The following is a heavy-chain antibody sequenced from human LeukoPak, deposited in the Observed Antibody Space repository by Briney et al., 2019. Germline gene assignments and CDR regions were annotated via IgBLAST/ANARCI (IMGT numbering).Heavy chain of an antibody. CDR2: ISSSGSTI. J-gene: IGHJ4*02. CDR3: ARRRYGSGDIDY. V-gene: IGHV3-48*03. Sequence: PGGSLRLSCAASGFTFSSYEMNWVRQAPGKGLERVSYISSSGSTIYYADSVKGRFTISRDNAKNSLYLQMNSLRAGDTAVYYCARRRYGSGDIDYWGQGTLVTVSS. D-gene: IGHD3-10*01. CDR1: GFTFSSYE.